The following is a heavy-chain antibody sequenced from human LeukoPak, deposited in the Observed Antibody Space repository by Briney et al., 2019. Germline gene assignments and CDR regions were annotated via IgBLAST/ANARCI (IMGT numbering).Heavy chain of an antibody. D-gene: IGHD1-1*01. CDR2: IWYDGSNK. J-gene: IGHJ4*02. CDR1: GFTFSSYG. Sequence: GGSLRLSCAASGFTFSSYGMHWVRQAPGKGLEWVAVIWYDGSNKYYADSVKGRFTISRDNAKNSVYLQMNSLRAGDTGIYYCARAIRLWGQGTLVTVSS. V-gene: IGHV3-33*03. CDR3: ARAIRL.